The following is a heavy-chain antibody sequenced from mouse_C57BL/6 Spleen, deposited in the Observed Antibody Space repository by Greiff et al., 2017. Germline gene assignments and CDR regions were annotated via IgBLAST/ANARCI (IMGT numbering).Heavy chain of an antibody. CDR1: GYTFTSYW. J-gene: IGHJ4*01. CDR3: ARGGSHYYAKDY. Sequence: VQLQQSGAELVMPGASVKLSCKASGYTFTSYWMHWVKQRPGQGLEWIGEIDPSDSYTNYNQKFKGKSTLTVDKSSSTAYMQLSSLTSDDSAVYYCARGGSHYYAKDYWGQGTSVTVSS. V-gene: IGHV1-69*01. CDR2: IDPSDSYT.